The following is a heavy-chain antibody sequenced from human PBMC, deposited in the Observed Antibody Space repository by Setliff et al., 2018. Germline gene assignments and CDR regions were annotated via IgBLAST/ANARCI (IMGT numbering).Heavy chain of an antibody. CDR1: GFTFGSYW. D-gene: IGHD3-10*01. CDR3: VRDWASGDDH. CDR2: IHQDGSER. V-gene: IGHV3-7*01. Sequence: GGSLRRSCAASGFTFGSYWMTWVRQAPEKGLEWVANIHQDGSERHYVDSVKGRFTISRDNAKNSLFLQMNILEVEDTAVYYCVRDWASGDDHWGRGTLVTVSS. J-gene: IGHJ4*02.